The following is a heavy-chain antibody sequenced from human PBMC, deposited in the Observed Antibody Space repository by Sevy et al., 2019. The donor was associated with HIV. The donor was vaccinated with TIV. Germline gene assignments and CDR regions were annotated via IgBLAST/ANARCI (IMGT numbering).Heavy chain of an antibody. CDR2: INPSGGST. J-gene: IGHJ6*02. V-gene: IGHV1-46*01. Sequence: ASVKVSCKASGYTFTSYYMHWVRQAPGQGLEWMGIINPSGGSTSYAQKFQGRVTMTRDTSTSTVYMELSSLRSEDTAVYYCARDIKMSSYYPYYYYGMDVWGQGTTVTVSS. CDR1: GYTFTSYY. D-gene: IGHD3-3*01. CDR3: ARDIKMSSYYPYYYYGMDV.